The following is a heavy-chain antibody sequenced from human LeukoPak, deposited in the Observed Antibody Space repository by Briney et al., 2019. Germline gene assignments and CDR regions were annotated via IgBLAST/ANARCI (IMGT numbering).Heavy chain of an antibody. D-gene: IGHD3-16*02. J-gene: IGHJ4*02. CDR1: EFTFNNAW. V-gene: IGHV3-23*01. Sequence: GGSLRLSCAASEFTFNNAWMSWVRQAPGKGLEWVSAISGSGGNTYYADSVKGRFTISRDNSKNTLYLQMNSLRAEDTAVYYCARSGYDYVWGSYRPDYYFDYWGQGTLVTVSS. CDR2: ISGSGGNT. CDR3: ARSGYDYVWGSYRPDYYFDY.